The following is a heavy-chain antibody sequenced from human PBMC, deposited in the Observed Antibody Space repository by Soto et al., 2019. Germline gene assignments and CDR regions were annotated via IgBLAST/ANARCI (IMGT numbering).Heavy chain of an antibody. Sequence: QVQLVESGGGVVQPGRSLRLSCAASGFTFSSYAMHWVRQAPGKGLEWVAVISYDGSNKYYADSVKGRFTISRDNSKNXLYLQMNSLRAEDTAVYYCARDLRHSYGYLEVDDYWGQGTLVTVSS. CDR3: ARDLRHSYGYLEVDDY. CDR2: ISYDGSNK. V-gene: IGHV3-30-3*01. D-gene: IGHD5-18*01. CDR1: GFTFSSYA. J-gene: IGHJ4*02.